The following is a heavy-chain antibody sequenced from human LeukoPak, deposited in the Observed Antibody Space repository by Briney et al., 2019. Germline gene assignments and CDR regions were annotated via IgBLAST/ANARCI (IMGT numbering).Heavy chain of an antibody. D-gene: IGHD1-26*01. CDR1: GFTFTSSA. CDR2: IVVGSGNT. V-gene: IGHV1-58*02. J-gene: IGHJ5*02. Sequence: SVKVSCKASGFTFTSSAMQWVRQARGQRLEWIGWIVVGSGNTNYAQKFQGRVTMTRDTSTSTVYMELSSLRSEDTAVYYCARDSGGSSFDPWGQGTLVTVSS. CDR3: ARDSGGSSFDP.